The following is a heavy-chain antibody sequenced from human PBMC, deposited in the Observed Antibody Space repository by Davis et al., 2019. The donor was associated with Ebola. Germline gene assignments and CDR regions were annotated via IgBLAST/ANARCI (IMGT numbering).Heavy chain of an antibody. CDR1: GGSISSSSYY. J-gene: IGHJ3*02. Sequence: SETLSLTCTVSGGSISSSSYYWGWIRQPPGKGLEWIGSIYYSGSTYYNPSLKSRVTISVDTSKKLSSVTAADTAVYYCARHELRYFDWLFGAFDIWGQGTMVTVSS. CDR3: ARHELRYFDWLFGAFDI. V-gene: IGHV4-39*01. D-gene: IGHD3-9*01. CDR2: IYYSGST.